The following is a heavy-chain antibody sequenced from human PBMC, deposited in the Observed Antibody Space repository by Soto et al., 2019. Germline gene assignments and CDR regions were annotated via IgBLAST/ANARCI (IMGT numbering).Heavy chain of an antibody. Sequence: VESLKISCTGFGYTFTTFWISWVLQMRVKGLEWMGRIDPGDTYATYSPAFQGHVTISADKATSTAYLQWSSLKASDTAMYFCARIYCTTTTCDSRFDPWGQGTLVTVSS. J-gene: IGHJ5*02. CDR2: IDPGDTYA. V-gene: IGHV5-10-1*01. D-gene: IGHD2-2*01. CDR1: GYTFTTFW. CDR3: ARIYCTTTTCDSRFDP.